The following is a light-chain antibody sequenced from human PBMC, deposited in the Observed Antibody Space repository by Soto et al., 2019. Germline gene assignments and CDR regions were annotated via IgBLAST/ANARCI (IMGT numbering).Light chain of an antibody. CDR1: SSDIGGYNY. Sequence: QSVLTQPASVSGSPGQSITISCTGASSDIGGYNYVSWFQQHPGKAPKLMIYEVTNRPSGVSNRFSGSKSGSTASLTISGLQAEDEDDYYCSSYTSSNTLVFGTGTKVTVL. CDR3: SSYTSSNTLV. CDR2: EVT. J-gene: IGLJ1*01. V-gene: IGLV2-14*01.